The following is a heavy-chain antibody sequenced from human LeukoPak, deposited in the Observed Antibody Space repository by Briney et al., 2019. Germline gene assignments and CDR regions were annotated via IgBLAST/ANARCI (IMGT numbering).Heavy chain of an antibody. CDR2: INPNSGGT. V-gene: IGHV1-2*02. Sequence: ASVKVSCKASGNTFTGYYMHWVRQAPGQGLEWMGWINPNSGGTNYAQKFQGRVTMTRDTSISTAYMELSRLRSDDTAVYYCARSYYDSSGYLSFWYFDYWGQGTLVTVSS. CDR1: GNTFTGYY. D-gene: IGHD3-22*01. CDR3: ARSYYDSSGYLSFWYFDY. J-gene: IGHJ4*02.